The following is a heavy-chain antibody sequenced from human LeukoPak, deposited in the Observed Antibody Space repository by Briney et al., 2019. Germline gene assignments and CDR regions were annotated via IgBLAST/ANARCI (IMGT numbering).Heavy chain of an antibody. D-gene: IGHD1-26*01. CDR1: GFTFSSYS. Sequence: GGSLRLSCAASGFTFSSYSMNWVRQAPGKGLEWVSSISSSSSYIYYADSVKGRFTISRDNAKNSLYLQMNSLRAEDTAVYYCARLPVGATALVSDYWGQGTLVTVSS. J-gene: IGHJ4*02. CDR2: ISSSSSYI. V-gene: IGHV3-21*01. CDR3: ARLPVGATALVSDY.